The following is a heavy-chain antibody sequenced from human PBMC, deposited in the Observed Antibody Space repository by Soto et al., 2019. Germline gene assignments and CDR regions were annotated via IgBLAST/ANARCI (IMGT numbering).Heavy chain of an antibody. V-gene: IGHV3-33*01. Sequence: QVQLVESGGGVVQPGRSLRLSCAASGFTFSSYGMHWVRQAPGKGLEWVAVIWYDGSNKYYADSVKGRFTISRDNSKNTLYLQKNSLRAEDTGVYYCARDDKDYGDYVYYYYGMDVWGQGTTVTVSS. CDR1: GFTFSSYG. CDR3: ARDDKDYGDYVYYYYGMDV. D-gene: IGHD4-17*01. J-gene: IGHJ6*02. CDR2: IWYDGSNK.